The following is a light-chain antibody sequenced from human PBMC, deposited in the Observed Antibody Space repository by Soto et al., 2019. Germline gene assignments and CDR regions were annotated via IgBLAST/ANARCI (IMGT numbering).Light chain of an antibody. CDR3: LQHYNYPRT. V-gene: IGKV1-6*01. CDR1: QGIRND. Sequence: AIQMTQSPSSLSASVGDRVTIACRASQGIRNDLVWYQQKPGKAPNLLIYAESSLQSGVPSRFSGSGSGTAFTLTISSLKPEDFATYYCLQHYNYPRTFGQGTKVEIK. J-gene: IGKJ1*01. CDR2: AES.